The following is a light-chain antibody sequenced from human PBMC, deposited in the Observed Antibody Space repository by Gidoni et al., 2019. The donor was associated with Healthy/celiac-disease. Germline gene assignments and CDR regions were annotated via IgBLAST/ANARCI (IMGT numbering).Light chain of an antibody. J-gene: IGLJ2*01. CDR1: ALPKQY. CDR2: KDS. Sequence: SYELPQPPSVSVSPGQPARITCSGDALPKQYSYWYQQKPGQAPVLVIYKDSERHSGIPERVSGSSSGTTVTLTISGVQAEDEADYCCQSADSSGTYQVFGGGTKLTVL. CDR3: QSADSSGTYQV. V-gene: IGLV3-25*03.